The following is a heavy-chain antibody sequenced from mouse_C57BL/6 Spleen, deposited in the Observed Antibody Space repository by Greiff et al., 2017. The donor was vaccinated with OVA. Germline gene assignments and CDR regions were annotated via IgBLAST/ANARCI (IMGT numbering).Heavy chain of an antibody. V-gene: IGHV5-17*01. D-gene: IGHD1-1*01. CDR2: ISSGSSTI. J-gene: IGHJ2*01. Sequence: DVMLVESGGGLVKPGGSLKLSCAASGFTFSDYGMHWVRQAPEKGLEWVAYISSGSSTIYYADTVKGRFTISRDNAKNTLFLQMTSLRSEDTAMYYCARDYYGSPNYFDYWGQGTTLTVSS. CDR3: ARDYYGSPNYFDY. CDR1: GFTFSDYG.